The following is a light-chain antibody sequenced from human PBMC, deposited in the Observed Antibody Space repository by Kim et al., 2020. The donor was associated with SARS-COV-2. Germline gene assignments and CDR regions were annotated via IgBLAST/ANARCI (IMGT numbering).Light chain of an antibody. V-gene: IGKV2-28*01. CDR2: GGS. Sequence: EPGSSACRSSQSLLHSNGKNYLDWYVQKPGQAPQLLIYGGSNRASGVPDRFSGSGSGTDFTLKISRVEAEDVGAYYCMQALQTPSTFGQGTKLEI. CDR1: QSLLHSNGKNY. J-gene: IGKJ2*01. CDR3: MQALQTPST.